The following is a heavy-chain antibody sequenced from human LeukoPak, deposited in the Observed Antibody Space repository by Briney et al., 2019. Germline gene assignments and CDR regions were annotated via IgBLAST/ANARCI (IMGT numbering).Heavy chain of an antibody. J-gene: IGHJ4*02. CDR2: IIPIFGTA. V-gene: IGHV1-69*13. D-gene: IGHD4-11*01. Sequence: SVKVSCKASGGTFSSYAISWVRQAPGQGLEWMGGIIPIFGTANYAQKFQGRVTITADESTSTAYMELSSLRSEDTAVYYCTYPASTDYSFDYWGQGTLVTVSS. CDR1: GGTFSSYA. CDR3: TYPASTDYSFDY.